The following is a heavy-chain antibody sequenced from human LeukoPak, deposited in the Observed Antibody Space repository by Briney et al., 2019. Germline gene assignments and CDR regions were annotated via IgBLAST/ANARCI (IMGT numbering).Heavy chain of an antibody. D-gene: IGHD4-17*01. J-gene: IGHJ4*02. CDR2: IRYVGSDK. CDR3: ARENDYALDY. CDR1: GFTFSSYG. Sequence: PGGSLRLSCAASGFTFSSYGMHWVRLAPGKGLEWVAVIRYVGSDKYYADSVKGRFTISRDNSQNTMYLQMNSLRVEDTAVYYCARENDYALDYWGQGTLVTVSS. V-gene: IGHV3-30*12.